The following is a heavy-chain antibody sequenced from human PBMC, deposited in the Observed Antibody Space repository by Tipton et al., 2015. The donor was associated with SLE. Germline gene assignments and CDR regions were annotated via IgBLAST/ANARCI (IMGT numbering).Heavy chain of an antibody. V-gene: IGHV4-39*07. J-gene: IGHJ2*01. CDR1: GGSISSSPYY. Sequence: TLSLTCTVSGGSISSSPYYWAWIRQPPGKGLEWIGEIYHSGTTNYNPSLKSRVTMSIDTSKNQFSLKLSSVTDVDTAVYYCARTAGRSVKLWYFDLWGRGTLVTVSS. CDR3: ARTAGRSVKLWYFDL. CDR2: IYHSGTT. D-gene: IGHD5-18*01.